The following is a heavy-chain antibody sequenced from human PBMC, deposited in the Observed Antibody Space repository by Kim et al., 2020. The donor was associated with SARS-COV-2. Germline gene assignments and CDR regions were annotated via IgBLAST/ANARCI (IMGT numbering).Heavy chain of an antibody. J-gene: IGHJ4*02. Sequence: GGSLRLSCAASGFTFSSYGMHWVRQAPGKGLEWVAVIWYDGSNKYYADSVKGRFTISRDNSKNTLYLQMNSLRAEDTAVYYCARNKEPGGSSDQLFDYWGQGTLVTVSS. CDR2: IWYDGSNK. D-gene: IGHD1-1*01. CDR3: ARNKEPGGSSDQLFDY. V-gene: IGHV3-33*01. CDR1: GFTFSSYG.